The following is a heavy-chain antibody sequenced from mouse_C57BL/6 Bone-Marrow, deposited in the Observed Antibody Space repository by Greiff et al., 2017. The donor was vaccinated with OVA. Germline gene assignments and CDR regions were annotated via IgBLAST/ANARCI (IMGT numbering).Heavy chain of an antibody. J-gene: IGHJ4*01. D-gene: IGHD4-1*01. V-gene: IGHV3-6*01. CDR3: ANWDGEAMDY. Sequence: DVQLQESGPGLVKPSQSLSLTCSVTGYSITSGYYWNWIRQFPGNKLEWMGYISYDGSNNYNPSLKNRISITRDTSKNQFFLKLNSVTTEDTATYYCANWDGEAMDYWGQGTSVTVSS. CDR2: ISYDGSN. CDR1: GYSITSGYY.